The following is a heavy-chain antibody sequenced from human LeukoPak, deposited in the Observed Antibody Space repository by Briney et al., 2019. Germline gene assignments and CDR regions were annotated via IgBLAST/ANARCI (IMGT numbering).Heavy chain of an antibody. V-gene: IGHV1-46*01. J-gene: IGHJ2*01. Sequence: ASVKVSCKASGYPFTNYGISWVRQAPGQGLEWMGIINPSGGSTSYAQKFQGRVTMTRDMSTSTVYMELSSLRSEDTAVYYCAGSPYCSGGSCYSGIGWYFDLWGRGTLVTVSS. CDR2: INPSGGST. CDR3: AGSPYCSGGSCYSGIGWYFDL. CDR1: GYPFTNYG. D-gene: IGHD2-15*01.